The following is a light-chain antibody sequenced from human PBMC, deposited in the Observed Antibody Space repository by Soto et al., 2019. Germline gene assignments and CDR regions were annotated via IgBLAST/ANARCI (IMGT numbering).Light chain of an antibody. CDR3: CSYAGSYTYV. Sequence: QSVLTQPASVSGSPGQSITISCTGTSGDVGGYYYVSWYQQLPGKAPKLMISEVSNRPSGVSNRFSASKSGNTASLTISGLQAEDEADYYCCSYAGSYTYVFGTGTKLTVL. CDR2: EVS. J-gene: IGLJ1*01. CDR1: SGDVGGYYY. V-gene: IGLV2-14*01.